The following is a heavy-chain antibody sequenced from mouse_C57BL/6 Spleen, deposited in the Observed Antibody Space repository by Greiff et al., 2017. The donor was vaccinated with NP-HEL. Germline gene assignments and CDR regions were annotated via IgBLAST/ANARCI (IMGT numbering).Heavy chain of an antibody. Sequence: QVQLQQSGAELVKPGASVKMSCKASGYTFTSYWITWVKQRPGQGLEWIGDIYPGSGSTNYNEKFKSKATLTVDTSSSTAYMQLSSLTSEDSAVYDCARDYGSSWYFDVWGTGTTVTVSS. CDR2: IYPGSGST. D-gene: IGHD1-1*01. V-gene: IGHV1-55*01. CDR3: ARDYGSSWYFDV. CDR1: GYTFTSYW. J-gene: IGHJ1*03.